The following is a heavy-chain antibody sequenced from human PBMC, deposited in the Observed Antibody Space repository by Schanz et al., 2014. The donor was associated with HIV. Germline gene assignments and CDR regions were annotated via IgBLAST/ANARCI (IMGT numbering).Heavy chain of an antibody. V-gene: IGHV3-13*01. J-gene: IGHJ6*02. CDR2: IGTGGDT. CDR3: ARDVSKEHGLDV. Sequence: EVHLVNSGGGLVQPGGSLRLSCVASGFIFSSYDMHWVRQGTGEGPEWVSAIGTGGDTYYSGSVKGRFTISRENANNSLYLQMNNLRAGDTAVYHCARDVSKEHGLDVWGQGTAVTVSS. CDR1: GFIFSSYD.